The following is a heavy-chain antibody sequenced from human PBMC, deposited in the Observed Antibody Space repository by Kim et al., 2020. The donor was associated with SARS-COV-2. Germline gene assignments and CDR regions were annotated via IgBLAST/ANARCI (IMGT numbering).Heavy chain of an antibody. Sequence: SETLSLTRTVSGGSISSGDYYWSWIRQPPGKGLEWIGYIYYSGGTYYNPSLKSRVTISVDTSKNQFSLKLSSVTAADTAVYYCARVRFSITIFGVVTRLFDYWGQGTLVTVSS. CDR1: GGSISSGDYY. CDR2: IYYSGGT. CDR3: ARVRFSITIFGVVTRLFDY. V-gene: IGHV4-30-4*01. J-gene: IGHJ4*02. D-gene: IGHD3-3*01.